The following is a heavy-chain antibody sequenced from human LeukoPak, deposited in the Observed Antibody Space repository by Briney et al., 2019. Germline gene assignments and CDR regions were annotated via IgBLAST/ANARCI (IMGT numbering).Heavy chain of an antibody. Sequence: AAVKVSCKTSGYTFTGHFIHWVRQAPREGLEWMGWINPKNGDTKYAQKFQGRVTMTRDTSISTAYMELTSLRSDDTAVYFCARDPWVVGVMDGYSMGDHWGQGSLVIVSS. J-gene: IGHJ4*02. CDR3: ARDPWVVGVMDGYSMGDH. CDR1: GYTFTGHF. V-gene: IGHV1-2*02. D-gene: IGHD2-21*01. CDR2: INPKNGDT.